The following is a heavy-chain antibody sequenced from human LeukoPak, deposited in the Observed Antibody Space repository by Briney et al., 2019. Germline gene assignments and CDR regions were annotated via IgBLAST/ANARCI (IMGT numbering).Heavy chain of an antibody. J-gene: IGHJ3*02. Sequence: GGSLRLSCAASGFTFNNYAMSWVRQAQGKGLEWVSAIHADGTPTYDADSVKGRFTISRDNPKNTLYLQMNSLRAEDTAIYYCAKDQATRGNYYGRAFDIWGQGTMVTVSS. CDR3: AKDQATRGNYYGRAFDI. CDR1: GFTFNNYA. V-gene: IGHV3-23*01. D-gene: IGHD3-22*01. CDR2: IHADGTPT.